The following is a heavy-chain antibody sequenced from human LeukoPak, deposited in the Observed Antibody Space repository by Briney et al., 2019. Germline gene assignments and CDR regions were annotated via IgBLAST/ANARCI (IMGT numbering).Heavy chain of an antibody. CDR1: GYTFTDYY. CDR3: ARVIALAVLGPDY. J-gene: IGHJ4*02. CDR2: INPDSGGT. V-gene: IGHV1-2*02. D-gene: IGHD6-19*01. Sequence: ASVKVSCKASGYTFTDYYMHWVRQAPGQGLEWMGWINPDSGGTKYAQKFQGRVSMTRDTSITTAYMELSRLRSDDTAVYYCARVIALAVLGPDYWGQGTLVTVSS.